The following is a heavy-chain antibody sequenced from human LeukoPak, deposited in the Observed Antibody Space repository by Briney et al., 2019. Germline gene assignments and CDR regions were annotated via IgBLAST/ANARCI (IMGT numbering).Heavy chain of an antibody. J-gene: IGHJ4*02. CDR3: ARVWYYGSGIPGHFDY. CDR2: ISGNGGST. D-gene: IGHD3-10*01. CDR1: GFTFSSYA. Sequence: GGSLRLSCAASGFTFSSYAMSWVRQAPGKGLEWVSAISGNGGSTYYADSVKGRFTISRDNSKNTLYLQMNSLRAEDTAVYYCARVWYYGSGIPGHFDYWGQGTLVTVSS. V-gene: IGHV3-23*01.